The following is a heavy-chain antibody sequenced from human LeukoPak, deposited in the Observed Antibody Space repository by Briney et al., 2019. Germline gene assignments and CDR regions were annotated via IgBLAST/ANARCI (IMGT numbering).Heavy chain of an antibody. CDR1: GYTFTDHY. D-gene: IGHD4-23*01. CDR2: INPNSGGT. CDR3: ARDRWELTY. Sequence: ASVKVSCKASGYTFTDHYMHWVRQAPGQGLEWMGWINPNSGGTNSAQNFQGRATMTRDTSISTAYMELSRLTSDDTAVYYCARDRWELTYWGQGTLVTVSS. J-gene: IGHJ4*02. V-gene: IGHV1-2*02.